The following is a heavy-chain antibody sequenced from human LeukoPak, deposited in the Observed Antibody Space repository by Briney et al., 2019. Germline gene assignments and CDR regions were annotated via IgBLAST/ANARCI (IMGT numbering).Heavy chain of an antibody. CDR2: IYYSGST. Sequence: SETLSLTCTVSGGSISSSSYYWGWIRQPPGKGLEWIGNIYYSGSTYYNPSLKSRVTISVGTSKNQFSLKLSSVTAADTAVYYCARRGAVLLWFGETQNWFDPWGQGTLVTVSS. V-gene: IGHV4-39*07. CDR3: ARRGAVLLWFGETQNWFDP. CDR1: GGSISSSSYY. D-gene: IGHD3-10*01. J-gene: IGHJ5*02.